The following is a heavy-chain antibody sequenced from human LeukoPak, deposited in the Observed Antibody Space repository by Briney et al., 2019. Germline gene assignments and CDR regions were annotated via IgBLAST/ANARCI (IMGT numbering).Heavy chain of an antibody. CDR1: GGSISSSSYY. CDR3: ARATFIVAPPGYYFDY. V-gene: IGHV4-39*07. CDR2: ILYSGST. J-gene: IGHJ4*02. D-gene: IGHD2-21*01. Sequence: SETLSLTCTVSGGSISSSSYYWGWIRQPPGKGLEWIGSILYSGSTYYNPSLKSRVTISVDTSKNQFSLKLSSVTAADTAVYYCARATFIVAPPGYYFDYWGQGTLVTVSS.